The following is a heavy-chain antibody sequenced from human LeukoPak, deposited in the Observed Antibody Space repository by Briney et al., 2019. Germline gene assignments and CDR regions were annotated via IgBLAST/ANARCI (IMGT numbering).Heavy chain of an antibody. D-gene: IGHD2-2*02. Sequence: SETLSLTCAVYGGSFSGYYWSWIRQPPGKGLEWIGEINHSGSTNYNPSLKSRVTISVDTSKNQFSLKLSSVTAADTAVYYCARTYQVPAAIPYWGQGTLVTVSS. CDR1: GGSFSGYY. J-gene: IGHJ4*02. V-gene: IGHV4-34*01. CDR2: INHSGST. CDR3: ARTYQVPAAIPY.